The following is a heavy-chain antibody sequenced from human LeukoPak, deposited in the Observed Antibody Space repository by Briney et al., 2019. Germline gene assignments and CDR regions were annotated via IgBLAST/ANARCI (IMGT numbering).Heavy chain of an antibody. CDR3: ARCGDGLPCDFNY. J-gene: IGHJ4*02. V-gene: IGHV3-11*04. CDR2: ISSISSTM. Sequence: GGSLRLSCAASEFTFSDYYMSWVRQAPGKGLEWVSYISSISSTMYYADSVKGRFTISRDNAKSSLYLQMNSLRADDTAVYYCARCGDGLPCDFNYWGQGTLVTVSS. CDR1: EFTFSDYY. D-gene: IGHD3-10*01.